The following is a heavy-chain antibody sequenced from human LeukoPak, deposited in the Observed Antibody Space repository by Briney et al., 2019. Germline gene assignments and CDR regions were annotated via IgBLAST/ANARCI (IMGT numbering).Heavy chain of an antibody. CDR2: INTDGSVT. CDR1: GFTFPNYW. Sequence: GGSLRLSCAGSGFTFPNYWMHWVRQAPGKGLVWVSRINTDGSVTTYADSVKGRFTISGDNAKNSLYLQMNSLRAEDTAVYYCASYLGHSSTTVFDYWGQGTLVTVSS. V-gene: IGHV3-74*01. CDR3: ASYLGHSSTTVFDY. J-gene: IGHJ4*02. D-gene: IGHD2-2*01.